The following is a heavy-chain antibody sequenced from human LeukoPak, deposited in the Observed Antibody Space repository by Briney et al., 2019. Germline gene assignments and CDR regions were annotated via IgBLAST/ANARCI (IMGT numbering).Heavy chain of an antibody. CDR3: ARDENWGPDY. D-gene: IGHD7-27*01. Sequence: ASVKVSCKASGYTFTGYYMHWVRQAPGQGLEWMGWINPNSGGTNYAQKFQGRFTMTRDTSISTLYMELNRLTSDDTAVYFCARDENWGPDYWGQGTLATVSS. CDR1: GYTFTGYY. J-gene: IGHJ4*02. CDR2: INPNSGGT. V-gene: IGHV1-2*02.